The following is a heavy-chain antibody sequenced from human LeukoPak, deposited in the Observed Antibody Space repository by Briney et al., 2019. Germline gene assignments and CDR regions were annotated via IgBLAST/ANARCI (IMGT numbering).Heavy chain of an antibody. V-gene: IGHV4-59*08. CDR1: GGSISSYY. J-gene: IGHJ4*02. CDR2: IYYSGST. D-gene: IGHD3-10*01. CDR3: ARHATSGSGTYPLDY. Sequence: SETLSLTCTVSGGSISSYYWSWIRQPPGKGPEWIGYIYYSGSTNYNPSLKSRVTISVDTSKNQFSLKLTSVTAADTAVYYCARHATSGSGTYPLDYWGQGTLVTVSS.